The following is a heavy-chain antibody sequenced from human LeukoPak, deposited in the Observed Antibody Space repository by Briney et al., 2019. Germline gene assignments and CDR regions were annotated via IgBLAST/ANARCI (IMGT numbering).Heavy chain of an antibody. CDR2: INHSGST. J-gene: IGHJ4*02. CDR1: GGSFSGYY. D-gene: IGHD6-25*01. CDR3: ARRRLIGDSYYFDY. V-gene: IGHV4-34*01. Sequence: NASETLSLTCAVYGGSFSGYYWSWIRQPPGKGLEWIGEINHSGSTNYNPSLKSRVTISVDTSKNQFSLKLSSVTAADTAVYYCARRRLIGDSYYFDYWGQGTLVTVSS.